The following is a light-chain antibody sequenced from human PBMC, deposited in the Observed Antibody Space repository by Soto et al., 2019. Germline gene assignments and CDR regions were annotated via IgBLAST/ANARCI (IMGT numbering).Light chain of an antibody. CDR1: QSVSGRY. J-gene: IGKJ1*01. V-gene: IGKV3-20*01. Sequence: ETVLTQSPVTPSLSPGERATLSCRASQSVSGRYLAWHQQKPGQAPRLLIYDASTRATGISDRFSGSGSGTDFTLTISRLEPEDFAVYYCQQYGSSPKTFGQGTKVDIK. CDR2: DAS. CDR3: QQYGSSPKT.